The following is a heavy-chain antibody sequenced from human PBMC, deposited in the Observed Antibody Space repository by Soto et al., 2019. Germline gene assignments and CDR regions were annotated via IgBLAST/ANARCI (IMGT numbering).Heavy chain of an antibody. CDR2: IYPGDSDT. Sequence: HGESLKISCKGSGYSFTSYWIGWVRQMPGKGLECMGIIYPGDSDTRYSPSFQGQVTISADKSISTAYLQWSSLKASDTAMYYCARTAAAGKYYYGMDVRGQGTTVTVSS. D-gene: IGHD6-13*01. V-gene: IGHV5-51*01. CDR3: ARTAAAGKYYYGMDV. CDR1: GYSFTSYW. J-gene: IGHJ6*02.